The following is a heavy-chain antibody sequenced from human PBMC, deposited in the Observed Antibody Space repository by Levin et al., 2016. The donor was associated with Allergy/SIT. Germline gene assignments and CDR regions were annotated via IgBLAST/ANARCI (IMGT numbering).Heavy chain of an antibody. D-gene: IGHD5-12*01. CDR1: GFSFRDYY. J-gene: IGHJ4*02. Sequence: GGSLRLSCAASGFSFRDYYMSWLRQAPGKGLEWVSYISSSSRYTNYADSVKGRFTISRDNAKNSLYLQMNSLRAEDTAVYYCVRVSGYGGYDDIAGAVLFYLDYWGQGTLVTVSS. CDR2: ISSSSRYT. CDR3: VRVSGYGGYDDIAGAVLFYLDY. V-gene: IGHV3-11*05.